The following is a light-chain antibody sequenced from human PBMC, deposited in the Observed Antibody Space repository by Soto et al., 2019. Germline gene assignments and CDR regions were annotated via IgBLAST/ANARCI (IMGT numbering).Light chain of an antibody. CDR3: QQYNSYWGYT. Sequence: DIQXTXXPXTXSASXGXXXXXTCXAXXXIXXWLAWYQQKPGKAPKLLIYKASSLESGVPSRFSGSGSGTEFTLTISSLQPDDFATYYCQQYNSYWGYTFGQGTKLEIK. CDR2: KAS. J-gene: IGKJ2*01. CDR1: XXIXXW. V-gene: IGKV1-5*03.